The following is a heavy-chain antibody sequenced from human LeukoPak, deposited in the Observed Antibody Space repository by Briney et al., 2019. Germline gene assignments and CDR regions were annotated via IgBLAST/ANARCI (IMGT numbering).Heavy chain of an antibody. CDR1: GGSINSSPFY. V-gene: IGHV4-39*07. CDR2: IYHSGST. CDR3: AREGSGSYYSDY. D-gene: IGHD3-10*01. J-gene: IGHJ4*02. Sequence: SETLSLTCTVSGGSINSSPFYWGWIRQPPGKGLEWIGSIYHSGSTYYNPSLKSRVTISVDTSKNQFSLKLSSVTAADTAVYYCAREGSGSYYSDYWGQGTLVTVSS.